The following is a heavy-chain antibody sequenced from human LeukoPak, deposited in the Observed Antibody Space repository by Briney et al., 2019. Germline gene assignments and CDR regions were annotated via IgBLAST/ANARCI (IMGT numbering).Heavy chain of an antibody. CDR3: ARLSYYDFWSPNWFDP. Sequence: SETLSLTYTVSGGSISSYYWSWIRQPPGKGLEWIGYIYYSGSTNYNPSLKSRVTISVDTSKNQFSLKLSSVTAADTAVYYCARLSYYDFWSPNWFDPWGQGTLVTVSS. J-gene: IGHJ5*02. CDR2: IYYSGST. CDR1: GGSISSYY. V-gene: IGHV4-59*01. D-gene: IGHD3-3*01.